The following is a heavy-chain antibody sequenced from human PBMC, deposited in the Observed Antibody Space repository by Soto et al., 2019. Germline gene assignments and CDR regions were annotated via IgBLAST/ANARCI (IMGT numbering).Heavy chain of an antibody. Sequence: ASVKVSCKASGYTFTSYYMHWVRQAPGQGLEWMGIINPSGGSTSYAQKFQGRVTMARDTSTSTVYMELSSLRSEDTAVYYCARGRRIMITFGGVITPPFDYWGQGTLVTVSS. CDR1: GYTFTSYY. J-gene: IGHJ4*02. V-gene: IGHV1-46*01. CDR3: ARGRRIMITFGGVITPPFDY. D-gene: IGHD3-16*01. CDR2: INPSGGST.